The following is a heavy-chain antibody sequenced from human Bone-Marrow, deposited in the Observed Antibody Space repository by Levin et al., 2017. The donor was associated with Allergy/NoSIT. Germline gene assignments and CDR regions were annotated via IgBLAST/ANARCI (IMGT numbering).Heavy chain of an antibody. CDR3: AKDQARNTYYYDSSGYYYVNFDY. D-gene: IGHD3-22*01. Sequence: LSLTCAASGFTFSSYAMSWVRQAPGKGLEWVSAISGSGGSTYYADSVKGRFTISRDNSKNTLYLQMNSLRAEDTAVYYCAKDQARNTYYYDSSGYYYVNFDYWGQGTLVTVSS. CDR2: ISGSGGST. CDR1: GFTFSSYA. J-gene: IGHJ4*02. V-gene: IGHV3-23*01.